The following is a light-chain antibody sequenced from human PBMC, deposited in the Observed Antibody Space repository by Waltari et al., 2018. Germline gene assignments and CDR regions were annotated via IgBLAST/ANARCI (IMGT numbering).Light chain of an antibody. CDR1: RDISGF. V-gene: IGKV1D-13*01. CDR2: YSS. Sequence: IQMTQSPSSLSASVGDTVTITCRASRDISGFLAWYQQRPGKAPKPLISYSSYLEDGVPSRFTGSGSGTEFTLTISSLHPEDFATYHCQQYYDLPLSFGGGTKVEI. CDR3: QQYYDLPLS. J-gene: IGKJ4*01.